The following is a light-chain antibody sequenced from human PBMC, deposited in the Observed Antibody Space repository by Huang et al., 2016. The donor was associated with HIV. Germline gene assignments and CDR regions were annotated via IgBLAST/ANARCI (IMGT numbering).Light chain of an antibody. CDR2: SAS. Sequence: DIQMTQSPSSLSASVGDRVTSTCRASENIRRYLNWYQQKPGKPPKLLIHSASTLQSGVPSRFSGSGSGTDFTRTITSLQPEDFATYYCQGSLSIPHTFGQGTNLEIK. CDR3: QGSLSIPHT. V-gene: IGKV1-39*01. CDR1: ENIRRY. J-gene: IGKJ2*01.